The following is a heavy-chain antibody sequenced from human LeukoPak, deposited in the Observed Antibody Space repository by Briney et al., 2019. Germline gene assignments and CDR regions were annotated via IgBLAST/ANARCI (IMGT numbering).Heavy chain of an antibody. D-gene: IGHD6-13*01. CDR1: GYTFTSYG. J-gene: IGHJ5*02. Sequence: ASVKVSCKASGYTFTSYGISRVRQAPGQGLEWMGWISAYNGNTNYAQKLQGRVTMTTDTSTSTAYMELRSLRSDDTAVYYCARDLFESHWYAAGTNWFDPWGQGTLVTVSS. CDR2: ISAYNGNT. CDR3: ARDLFESHWYAAGTNWFDP. V-gene: IGHV1-18*01.